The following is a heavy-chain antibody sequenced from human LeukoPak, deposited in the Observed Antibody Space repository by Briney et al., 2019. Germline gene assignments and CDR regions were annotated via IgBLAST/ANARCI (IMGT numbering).Heavy chain of an antibody. D-gene: IGHD5-24*01. V-gene: IGHV4-39*07. J-gene: IGHJ4*02. CDR1: GGSISSSSYY. Sequence: PSETLSLTCTVSGGSISSSSYYWGWIRQPPGKGLEWIGSIYYSGSTYYNPSLKSRVTISVDTSKNQFSLKLSSVTAADTAVYYCARQLRLAIDYWGQGTLVTVSS. CDR2: IYYSGST. CDR3: ARQLRLAIDY.